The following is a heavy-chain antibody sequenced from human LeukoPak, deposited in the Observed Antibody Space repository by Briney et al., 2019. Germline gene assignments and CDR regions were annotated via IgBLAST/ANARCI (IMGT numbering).Heavy chain of an antibody. CDR1: GYRFTNYW. D-gene: IGHD5-12*01. CDR3: ARLIGVATAGDAFDI. Sequence: GESLKISCKGSGYRFTNYWIGWVRQMPGKGLEWMGINYPADSNTRYSPSFQGQVTISGDKSISTAYLQWTSLKASDTAMYYCARLIGVATAGDAFDIWGQGTLVTVSS. V-gene: IGHV5-51*01. CDR2: NYPADSNT. J-gene: IGHJ3*02.